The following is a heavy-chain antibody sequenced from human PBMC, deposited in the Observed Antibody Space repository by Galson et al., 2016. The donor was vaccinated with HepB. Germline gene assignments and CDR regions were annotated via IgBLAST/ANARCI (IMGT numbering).Heavy chain of an antibody. CDR1: GFTFSNYG. Sequence: SLRLSCAGSGFTFSNYGIHWVRQAPGKGLEWVAVISYDGSNKYYADFLKGRFIISRENSKNTLYLQMNSLRADDTAVYYCAKDAAYDFWRGREGNYRMDVWGQGTTVTVSS. V-gene: IGHV3-30*18. CDR3: AKDAAYDFWRGREGNYRMDV. J-gene: IGHJ6*02. D-gene: IGHD3-3*01. CDR2: ISYDGSNK.